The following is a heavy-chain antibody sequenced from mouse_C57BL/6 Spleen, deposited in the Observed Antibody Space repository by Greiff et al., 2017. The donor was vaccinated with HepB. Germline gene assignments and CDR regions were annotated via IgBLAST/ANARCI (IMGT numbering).Heavy chain of an antibody. D-gene: IGHD2-5*01. CDR1: GYTFTNDW. J-gene: IGHJ2*01. Sequence: VQLQQSGAELVRPGTSVKLSCKASGYTFTNDWIGWAKQRPGHGLEWIGDIYPGGGYTNYNEKFKGKATLTADKSSSTAYMQLSSLTSEDSAIYYCARSDSNYFDYWGQGTTLTVSS. CDR2: IYPGGGYT. V-gene: IGHV1-63*01. CDR3: ARSDSNYFDY.